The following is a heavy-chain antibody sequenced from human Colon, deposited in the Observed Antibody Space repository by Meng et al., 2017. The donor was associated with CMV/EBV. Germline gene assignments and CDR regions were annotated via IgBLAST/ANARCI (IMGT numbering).Heavy chain of an antibody. CDR1: GYTFRSYG. CDR2: ISVYNGNT. Sequence: ASVKVSCKVSGYTFRSYGITWVRQAPGQGLEWMGWISVYNGNTHYAQKLQGRVTMTTDISTNTAYMELRSLSSDDTAVYYCARDPGDGYNYLFDYWGQGTLVTVS. V-gene: IGHV1-18*01. CDR3: ARDPGDGYNYLFDY. J-gene: IGHJ4*02. D-gene: IGHD5-24*01.